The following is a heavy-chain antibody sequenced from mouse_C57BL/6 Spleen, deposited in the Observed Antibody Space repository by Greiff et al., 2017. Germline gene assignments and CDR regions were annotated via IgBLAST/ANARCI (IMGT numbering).Heavy chain of an antibody. J-gene: IGHJ4*01. D-gene: IGHD3-3*01. CDR3: ARRDAMDY. V-gene: IGHV5-17*01. Sequence: EVKLVESGGGLVKPGGSLKLSCAASGFTFSAYGMHWVRQAPEKGLEWVAYISSGSSTIYYADTVKGRFTISRDNAKNTLFLQMTSLRSEDTAMYYCARRDAMDYWGQGTSGTVSS. CDR1: GFTFSAYG. CDR2: ISSGSSTI.